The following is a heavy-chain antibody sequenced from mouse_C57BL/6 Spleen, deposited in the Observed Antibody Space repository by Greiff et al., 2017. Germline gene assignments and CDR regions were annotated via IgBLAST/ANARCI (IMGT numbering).Heavy chain of an antibody. J-gene: IGHJ3*01. CDR2: ISYDGSN. CDR1: GYSITSGYY. CDR3: ARGDYEPWFAY. V-gene: IGHV3-6*01. Sequence: VQLKESGPGLVKPSQSLSLTCSVTGYSITSGYYWNWIRQFPGNKLEWMGYISYDGSNNYNPSLKNRISITRDTSKNQFFLKLNSVTTEDTATYYCARGDYEPWFAYWGQGTLVTVSA. D-gene: IGHD2-4*01.